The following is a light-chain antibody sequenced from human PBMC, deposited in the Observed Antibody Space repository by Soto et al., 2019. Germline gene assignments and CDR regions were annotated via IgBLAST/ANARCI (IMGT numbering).Light chain of an antibody. Sequence: EIVMTQSPATLSVSPGERATLSCRASQSVSSNLVWYQQKPGQAPRLLIYGASTRATGIPARFSGSGSGTEFTLTISSLQSEDFAVYCCQQYNNWPRTFGQGTKVEIK. CDR1: QSVSSN. V-gene: IGKV3-15*01. CDR3: QQYNNWPRT. CDR2: GAS. J-gene: IGKJ1*01.